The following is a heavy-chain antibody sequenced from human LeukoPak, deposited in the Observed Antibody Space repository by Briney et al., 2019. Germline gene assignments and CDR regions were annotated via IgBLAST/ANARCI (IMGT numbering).Heavy chain of an antibody. CDR1: GGSISSGGYY. J-gene: IGHJ4*02. V-gene: IGHV4-31*03. D-gene: IGHD3-22*01. CDR2: IYYSGST. CDR3: ARATGGYYLYYFDY. Sequence: SQTLSLTCTVSGGSISSGGYYWSWIRQYPGKGLEWIGYIYYSGSTYYNPSLKSRVTISVDTSKNQFSLKLSSVTAADTAVYYCARATGGYYLYYFDYWGQGTLVTVSS.